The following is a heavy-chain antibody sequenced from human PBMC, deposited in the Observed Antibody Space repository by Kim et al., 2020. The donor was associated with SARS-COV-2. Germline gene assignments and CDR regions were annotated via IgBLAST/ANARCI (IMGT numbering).Heavy chain of an antibody. D-gene: IGHD3-10*01. Sequence: PALKSRVTISVDTSKNQFSLRLSSVTAADTAVYYCARDGYYYGSGNYVDYWGQGTLVTVSS. CDR3: ARDGYYYGSGNYVDY. J-gene: IGHJ4*02. V-gene: IGHV4-59*01.